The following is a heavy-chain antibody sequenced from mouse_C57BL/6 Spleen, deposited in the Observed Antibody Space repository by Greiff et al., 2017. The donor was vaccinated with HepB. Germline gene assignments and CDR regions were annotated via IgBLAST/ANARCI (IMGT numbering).Heavy chain of an antibody. Sequence: EVKLMESGGGLVQPGGSLSLSCAASGFTFTDYYMSWVRQPPGKALEWLGFIRNKANGYTTEYSASVKGRFTISRDNSQSILYLQMNALRAEDSATYYCARYRHGYGNYYFDYWGQGTTLTVSS. J-gene: IGHJ2*01. CDR3: ARYRHGYGNYYFDY. D-gene: IGHD2-1*01. V-gene: IGHV7-3*01. CDR1: GFTFTDYY. CDR2: IRNKANGYTT.